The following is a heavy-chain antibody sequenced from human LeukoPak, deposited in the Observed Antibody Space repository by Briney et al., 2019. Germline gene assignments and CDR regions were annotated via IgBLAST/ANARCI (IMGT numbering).Heavy chain of an antibody. D-gene: IGHD1-7*01. CDR2: ISSSSSTI. CDR3: YAGGHNWNLPVYFDY. Sequence: PGGSLRLSCAASGFTFSSYSMNWVRQAPGKGLEWVSYISSSSSTIYYADSVKGRFTISRDNAKNSLYLQMNSLRAEDTAVYYCYAGGHNWNLPVYFDYWGQGTLVTVSS. V-gene: IGHV3-48*01. CDR1: GFTFSSYS. J-gene: IGHJ4*02.